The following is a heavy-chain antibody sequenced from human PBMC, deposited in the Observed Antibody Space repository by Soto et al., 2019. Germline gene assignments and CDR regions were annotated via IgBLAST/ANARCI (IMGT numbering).Heavy chain of an antibody. D-gene: IGHD2-2*01. CDR2: ISAYNGNT. V-gene: IGHV1-18*01. J-gene: IGHJ6*02. Sequence: ASVKVSCKASGYTFTSYGISWVRQAPGQGLEWMGWISAYNGNTNYAQKLQGRVTMTTDTSTSTAYMELRSLRSDDTAVYYCALRSRDIVVVPAARLDYYGMDVWGQGTTVTV. CDR1: GYTFTSYG. CDR3: ALRSRDIVVVPAARLDYYGMDV.